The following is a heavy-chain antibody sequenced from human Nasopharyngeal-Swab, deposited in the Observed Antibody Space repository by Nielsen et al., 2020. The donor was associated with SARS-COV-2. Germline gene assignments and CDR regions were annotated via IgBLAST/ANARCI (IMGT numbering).Heavy chain of an antibody. Sequence: ASVKVSCKASGFTFTSYYFNWVRQATGQGLEWMGMIDPFSGSTSYAQRFQGRVTVTRDTSTSTVYMEVRSLRSEDTAVYYCTRDQGGGDPYDSWGQGTLVTVSS. J-gene: IGHJ4*02. V-gene: IGHV1-46*01. D-gene: IGHD2-21*02. CDR2: IDPFSGST. CDR1: GFTFTSYY. CDR3: TRDQGGGDPYDS.